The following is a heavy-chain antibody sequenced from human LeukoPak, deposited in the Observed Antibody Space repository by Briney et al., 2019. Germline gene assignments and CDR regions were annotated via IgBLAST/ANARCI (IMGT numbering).Heavy chain of an antibody. CDR3: ASLDFWSGYRRFDY. V-gene: IGHV4-59*08. Sequence: SETLSLTCTVSGGSISSYYWSWIRQPPGKGLEWIGYIYYSGSTNYNPSLKSRVTISVGTSKNQFSLKLSSVTAADTAVYYCASLDFWSGYRRFDYWGQGTLVTVSS. D-gene: IGHD3-3*01. CDR2: IYYSGST. J-gene: IGHJ4*02. CDR1: GGSISSYY.